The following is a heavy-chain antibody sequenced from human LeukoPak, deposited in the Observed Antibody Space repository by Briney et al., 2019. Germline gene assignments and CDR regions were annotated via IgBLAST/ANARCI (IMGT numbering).Heavy chain of an antibody. Sequence: SETLSLTCTVSGGSISSGGYYWSWIRQHPRKGLEWIGYIYYSGSTYYNPSLKSRVTISVDTSKNQFSLKLSSVTAADTAVYYCARGSGYYLYYFDYWGQGTLVTVSS. J-gene: IGHJ4*02. D-gene: IGHD3-3*01. CDR2: IYYSGST. CDR3: ARGSGYYLYYFDY. CDR1: GGSISSGGYY. V-gene: IGHV4-31*03.